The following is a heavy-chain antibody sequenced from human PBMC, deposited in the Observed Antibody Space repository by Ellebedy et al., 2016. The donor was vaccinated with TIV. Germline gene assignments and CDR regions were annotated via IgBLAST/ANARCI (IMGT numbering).Heavy chain of an antibody. CDR1: RFTFDRYW. CDR2: IKQDGSEK. V-gene: IGHV3-7*01. CDR3: ASLEATIFYGMDV. J-gene: IGHJ6*02. D-gene: IGHD3-3*01. Sequence: PGGSLRLSCAASRFTFDRYWMSRVRQAPGKGLEWVANIKQDGSEKYYGDSVKGRFTISRDNAKNSLYLQMNSLRAEDTAVYYCASLEATIFYGMDVWGQGTTVTVSS.